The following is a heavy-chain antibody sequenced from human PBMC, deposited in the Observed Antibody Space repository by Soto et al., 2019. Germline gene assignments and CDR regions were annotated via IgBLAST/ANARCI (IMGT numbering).Heavy chain of an antibody. Sequence: QVQLRESGPGLVKPSQTLSLTCTVSGGSTSSGGYYWNWIRQHPGKGLEWIGYIYNSASAYYNPALKSRVTIIIDTSKNQFSLKLSSVTAADTAVYYCARGSQRNWFDSWGQGTQVTVSS. J-gene: IGHJ5*01. V-gene: IGHV4-31*03. CDR2: IYNSASA. CDR1: GGSTSSGGYY. CDR3: ARGSQRNWFDS.